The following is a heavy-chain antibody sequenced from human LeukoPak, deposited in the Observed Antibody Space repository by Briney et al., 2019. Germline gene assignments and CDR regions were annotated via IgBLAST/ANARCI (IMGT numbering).Heavy chain of an antibody. J-gene: IGHJ4*02. CDR1: EFTVTEFS. CDR2: FVPEEGET. Sequence: ASVKVSCKVSEFTVTEFSMHWVRQAPGKGLEWMGGFVPEEGETIYAQKFQGRFTMTEDTSTDTAYMELSSLRSEDTAVYYCATDLTYFATGSFFDGYWGQGTLVTVSS. D-gene: IGHD3-10*01. V-gene: IGHV1-24*01. CDR3: ATDLTYFATGSFFDGY.